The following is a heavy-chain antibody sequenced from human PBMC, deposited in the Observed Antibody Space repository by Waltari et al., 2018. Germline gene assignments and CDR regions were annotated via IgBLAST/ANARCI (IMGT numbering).Heavy chain of an antibody. Sequence: QVQLVQSGAEVKKPGSSVKVSCKASGGTFSSYAISWVRQAPGEGLEWMGGIIPILGIANYAQKFQGRVTITADKSTSTAYMELSSLRSEDTAVYYCARGYSSSWYYYYYMDVWGKGTTVTVSS. D-gene: IGHD6-13*01. CDR3: ARGYSSSWYYYYYMDV. V-gene: IGHV1-69*10. CDR2: IIPILGIA. CDR1: GGTFSSYA. J-gene: IGHJ6*03.